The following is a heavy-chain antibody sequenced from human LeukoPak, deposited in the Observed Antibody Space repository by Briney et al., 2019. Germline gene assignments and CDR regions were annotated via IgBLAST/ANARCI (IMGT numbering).Heavy chain of an antibody. J-gene: IGHJ4*02. CDR1: GFTFGKYW. CDR3: AREPHPGYCSSTSCYTGYFDY. CDR2: ISSSDSTI. Sequence: PGGSLRLSCVASGFTFGKYWMSWVRQAPGKGLEWVSYISSSDSTIYYADSVKGRFTISRDNARNSLYLQMNSLRAEDTAVYYCAREPHPGYCSSTSCYTGYFDYWGQGTLVTVSS. D-gene: IGHD2-2*02. V-gene: IGHV3-11*01.